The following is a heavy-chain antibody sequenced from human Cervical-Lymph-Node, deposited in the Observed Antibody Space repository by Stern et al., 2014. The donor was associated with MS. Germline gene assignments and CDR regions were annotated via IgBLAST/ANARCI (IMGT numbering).Heavy chain of an antibody. CDR1: GGSISSSY. V-gene: IGHV4-4*08. J-gene: IGHJ4*02. CDR2: ISHSGNT. CDR3: ARLGAAGGTAY. D-gene: IGHD1-26*01. Sequence: VQLVQSGPGLLKPSETLSLTCSVSGGSISSSYWSWIRQPPGKGLEWIGYISHSGNTNYNPSLKSRVTISVDTPKTQFSLRLTSVTAADTAVYFCARLGAAGGTAYWGQGTLVTVSS.